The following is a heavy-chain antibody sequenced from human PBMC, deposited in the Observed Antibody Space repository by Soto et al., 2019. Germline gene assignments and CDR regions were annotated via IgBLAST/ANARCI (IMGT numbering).Heavy chain of an antibody. J-gene: IGHJ6*03. D-gene: IGHD1-26*01. CDR3: AREGSYGEPFKFYYYYYMDV. CDR1: GFTFSSYW. CDR2: IKQDGSEK. Sequence: EVQLVESGGGLVQPGGSLRLSCAASGFTFSSYWMSWVRQAPGKGLEWVANIKQDGSEKYYVDSVKGRFTISRDNAKNSLYLQMNSLRAEDTAVYYCAREGSYGEPFKFYYYYYMDVWGKGTTVTVSS. V-gene: IGHV3-7*01.